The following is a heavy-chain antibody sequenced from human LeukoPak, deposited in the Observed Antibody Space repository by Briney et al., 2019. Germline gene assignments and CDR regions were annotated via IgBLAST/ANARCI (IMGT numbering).Heavy chain of an antibody. CDR2: INHSGST. CDR1: GGSFSGYY. J-gene: IGHJ4*02. D-gene: IGHD3-22*01. Sequence: SETLSLTCAVYGGSFSGYYWSWIRQPPGKGLEWIGEINHSGSTNYNPSLKSRVTISVDTSKNQFSLKLSSVTAADTAVYYCVTYYFDSSGPKKNYWGQGTLVTVSS. CDR3: VTYYFDSSGPKKNY. V-gene: IGHV4-34*01.